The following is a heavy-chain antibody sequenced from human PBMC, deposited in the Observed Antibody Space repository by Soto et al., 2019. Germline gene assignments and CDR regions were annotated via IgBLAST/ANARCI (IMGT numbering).Heavy chain of an antibody. J-gene: IGHJ5*02. CDR3: ARWGGDGRNDNRFDP. CDR1: GGSFSGHW. D-gene: IGHD1-1*01. V-gene: IGHV4-34*01. Sequence: QVQLRQWGAGLLKPSETLSLTCAVYGGSFSGHWWTWIRQPPGKGREWIGEIDHSGRTKHNPSLKSRVTISVDTSKNQFSLKLTSVTAADTAVYYCARWGGDGRNDNRFDPWGQGTLVTVSS. CDR2: IDHSGRT.